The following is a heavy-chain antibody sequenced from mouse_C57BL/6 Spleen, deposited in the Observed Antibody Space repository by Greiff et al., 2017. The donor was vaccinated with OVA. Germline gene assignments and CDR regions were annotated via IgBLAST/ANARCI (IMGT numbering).Heavy chain of an antibody. J-gene: IGHJ3*01. V-gene: IGHV5-9*01. Sequence: DVKLVESGGGLVKPGGSLKLSCAASGFTFSSYTMSWVRQTPEKRLEWVATISGGGGNTYYPDSVKGRFTISRDNAKNTLYLQMSSLRSEDTALYYCARHYGSSYWFAYWGQGTLVTVSA. D-gene: IGHD1-1*01. CDR2: ISGGGGNT. CDR1: GFTFSSYT. CDR3: ARHYGSSYWFAY.